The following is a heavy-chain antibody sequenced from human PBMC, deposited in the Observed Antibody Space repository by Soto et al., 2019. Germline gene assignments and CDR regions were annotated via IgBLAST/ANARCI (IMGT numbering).Heavy chain of an antibody. CDR2: ISSSGSTI. D-gene: IGHD6-19*01. Sequence: LRLSCAASGFTFRSYEMNWVRQAPGKGLEWVSYISSSGSTIYYADSVKGRFTISRDNAKNSLYLQMNSLRAEDTAVYYCARDGRSSGWSCYVYYYYGMDVWGQGTTVTVSS. V-gene: IGHV3-48*03. CDR1: GFTFRSYE. CDR3: ARDGRSSGWSCYVYYYYGMDV. J-gene: IGHJ6*02.